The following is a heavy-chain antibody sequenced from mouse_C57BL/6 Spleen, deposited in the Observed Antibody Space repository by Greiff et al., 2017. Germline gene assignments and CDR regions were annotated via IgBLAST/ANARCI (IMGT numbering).Heavy chain of an antibody. Sequence: QVQLQQSGAELVRPGASVTLSCKASGYTFTDYEMHWVKQTPVHGLEWIGAIDPETGGTSSNQKFKGKAILTADKSSSTAYMLLRSLTSEDSAVYYCTRCDYEGWFFDYWGQGTTLTVSS. D-gene: IGHD2-4*01. CDR2: IDPETGGT. CDR3: TRCDYEGWFFDY. CDR1: GYTFTDYE. V-gene: IGHV1-15*01. J-gene: IGHJ2*01.